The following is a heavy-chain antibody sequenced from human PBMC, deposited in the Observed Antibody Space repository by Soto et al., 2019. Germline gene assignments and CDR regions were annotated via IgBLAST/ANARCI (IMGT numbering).Heavy chain of an antibody. D-gene: IGHD3-22*01. J-gene: IGHJ4*02. V-gene: IGHV4-34*01. Sequence: SETLSLTCAVYGGSFSGYYWSWIRQPPGKGLEWIGEINHSGSTNYNPSLKSRVTLSVDTSKNQFFLNLSFVTAAFTAVYYCAREGSYYDSSGAADYWGQGTLVTVS. CDR3: AREGSYYDSSGAADY. CDR2: INHSGST. CDR1: GGSFSGYY.